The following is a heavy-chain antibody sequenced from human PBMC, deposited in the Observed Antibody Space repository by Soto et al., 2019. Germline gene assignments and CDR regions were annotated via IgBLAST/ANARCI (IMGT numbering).Heavy chain of an antibody. CDR2: IIPIFGTA. J-gene: IGHJ6*02. V-gene: IGHV1-69*13. CDR3: AIRYYYDSSGYYPHYYGVDV. CDR1: GGTFSSYA. D-gene: IGHD3-22*01. Sequence: SVKVSCKASGGTFSSYAISWVRQAPGQGLEWMGGIIPIFGTANYAQKFQGRVTITADESTSTAYMELSSLRSEDTAVYYCAIRYYYDSSGYYPHYYGVDVWGQGTTVTVSS.